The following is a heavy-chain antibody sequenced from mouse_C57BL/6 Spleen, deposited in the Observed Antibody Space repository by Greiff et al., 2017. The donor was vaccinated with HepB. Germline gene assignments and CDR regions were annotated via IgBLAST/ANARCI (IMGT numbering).Heavy chain of an antibody. Sequence: QVQLQQSGAELARPGASVKLSCKASGYTFTSYGISWVKQSTGQGLEWIGEIYPRSGNTYYNEKFKGKATLTADKSSSTAYMELRSLTSEDSAVYFCARGGGPHYFDYWGQGTTLTVSS. D-gene: IGHD1-1*02. CDR3: ARGGGPHYFDY. CDR1: GYTFTSYG. V-gene: IGHV1-81*01. CDR2: IYPRSGNT. J-gene: IGHJ2*01.